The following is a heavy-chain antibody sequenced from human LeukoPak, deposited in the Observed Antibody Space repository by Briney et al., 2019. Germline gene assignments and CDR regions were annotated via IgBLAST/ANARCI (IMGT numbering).Heavy chain of an antibody. V-gene: IGHV3-23*01. D-gene: IGHD3-9*01. Sequence: PGGSLRLSCAAPGFTFSSYAMSWVRQAPGKGLEWVSAISGSGGSTYYADSVKGRFTISRDNSKNTLYLQMNSLRAEDTAVYYCAKDRLRYFDWLNWFDPWGQGTLVTVSS. CDR2: ISGSGGST. CDR3: AKDRLRYFDWLNWFDP. CDR1: GFTFSSYA. J-gene: IGHJ5*02.